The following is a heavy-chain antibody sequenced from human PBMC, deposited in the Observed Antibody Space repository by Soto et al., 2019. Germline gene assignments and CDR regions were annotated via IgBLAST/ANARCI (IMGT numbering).Heavy chain of an antibody. J-gene: IGHJ3*02. CDR3: ARESLTGSDAFDI. D-gene: IGHD7-27*01. CDR1: GYTFTGYY. CDR2: INPNSGGT. V-gene: IGHV1-2*04. Sequence: ASVKVSCKASGYTFTGYYMHWVRQAPGQGLEWMGWINPNSGGTNYAQKFQGWVTMTRDTSISTAYMELSRLRSDDTAVYYCARESLTGSDAFDIWGQGTMVTVSS.